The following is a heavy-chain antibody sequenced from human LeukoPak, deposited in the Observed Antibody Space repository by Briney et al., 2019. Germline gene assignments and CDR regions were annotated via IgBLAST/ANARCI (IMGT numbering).Heavy chain of an antibody. V-gene: IGHV4-4*07. J-gene: IGHJ4*02. CDR2: IYTTGTT. Sequence: SETLSLTCSVSGGSISDYYWSWIRQPAGKGLEWIGRIYTTGTTNYNPSLKSRITMSVDTSKNQFSLKLSSVTTADTAVYYCARGRYGSGTYYNAYFDSWGQGTLVTVSS. CDR3: ARGRYGSGTYYNAYFDS. D-gene: IGHD3-10*01. CDR1: GGSISDYY.